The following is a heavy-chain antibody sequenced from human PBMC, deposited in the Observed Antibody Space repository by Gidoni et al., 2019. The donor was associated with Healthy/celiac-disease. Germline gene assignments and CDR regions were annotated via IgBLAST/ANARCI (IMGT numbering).Heavy chain of an antibody. D-gene: IGHD6-19*01. Sequence: QVQLQQWGAGLLKPSETLSLTCAVYGGSFSGYYWSWIRQPPGKGLEWIGEINHSGSTNYNPSLKSRVTISVDTSKNQFSLKLSSVTAADTAVYYCARVWSIAVAGPRFFDYWGQGTLVTVSS. CDR2: INHSGST. CDR3: ARVWSIAVAGPRFFDY. J-gene: IGHJ4*02. CDR1: GGSFSGYY. V-gene: IGHV4-34*01.